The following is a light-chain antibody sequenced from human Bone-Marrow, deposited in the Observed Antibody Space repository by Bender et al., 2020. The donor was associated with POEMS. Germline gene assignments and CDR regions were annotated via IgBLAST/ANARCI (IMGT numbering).Light chain of an antibody. Sequence: SYELTQPPSVSVSPGQTATIYCSGDELGDKHVSWYQQRPGQSPLLVIYQDSKRPSAIPTRSSASNSGATATLTISGTQALDEADYFCQAWDSGIYVFGGGTTVTVL. CDR1: ELGDKH. J-gene: IGLJ1*01. CDR2: QDS. CDR3: QAWDSGIYV. V-gene: IGLV3-1*01.